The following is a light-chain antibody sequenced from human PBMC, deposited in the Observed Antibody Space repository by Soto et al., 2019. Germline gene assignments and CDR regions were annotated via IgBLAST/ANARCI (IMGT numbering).Light chain of an antibody. CDR2: DAS. Sequence: EFVLTQSPATLSLSPGERATLSCRASQSVDSFLAWYQQKPGQAPRLLIYDASNRATAIPARFSGSGSGTDFTLTISSLEPEDFAVYYCQQRSNWPPTFGQGTKVDI. J-gene: IGKJ1*01. V-gene: IGKV3-11*01. CDR1: QSVDSF. CDR3: QQRSNWPPT.